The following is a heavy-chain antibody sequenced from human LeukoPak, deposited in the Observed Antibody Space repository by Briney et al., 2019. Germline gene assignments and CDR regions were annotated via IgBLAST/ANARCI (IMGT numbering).Heavy chain of an antibody. CDR3: AKVVGGIAVAGDFDY. Sequence: PGGSLRLSCAASGFTFSSYWMSWVRQAPGKGLEWVSAISGSGGSTYYADSVKGRFTISRDNSKNTLYLQMNSLRAEDTAVYYCAKVVGGIAVAGDFDYWGQGTLVTVSS. CDR1: GFTFSSYW. D-gene: IGHD6-19*01. CDR2: ISGSGGST. J-gene: IGHJ4*02. V-gene: IGHV3-23*01.